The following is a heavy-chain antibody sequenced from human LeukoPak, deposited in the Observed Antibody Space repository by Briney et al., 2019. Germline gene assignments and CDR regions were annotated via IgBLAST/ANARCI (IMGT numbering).Heavy chain of an antibody. CDR3: TRDFDFSSAI. Sequence: GGSLRLSCSASGFTFSSYAMHWVRQAPGKGLEYVSAISSNGGSTYYADSVKGRFTTSRDNAKNTLFLQMNSLRAEDTAVYYCTRDFDFSSAIWGQGTLVTVSS. CDR1: GFTFSSYA. V-gene: IGHV3-64*04. CDR2: ISSNGGST. J-gene: IGHJ4*02. D-gene: IGHD3-3*01.